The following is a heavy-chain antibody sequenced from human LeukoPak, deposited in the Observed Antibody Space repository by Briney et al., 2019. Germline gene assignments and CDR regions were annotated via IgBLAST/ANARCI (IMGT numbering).Heavy chain of an antibody. CDR3: ARVSTSVGRHGMDV. CDR1: GYSFTSYW. D-gene: IGHD1-26*01. CDR2: IYPGDSET. J-gene: IGHJ6*02. V-gene: IGHV5-51*01. Sequence: LGESLKISCKGSGYSFTSYWIGWVRQMPGKGLEWMGLIYPGDSETRYRPSFQGQVTISADLSINTAYLQLSSLKASDTAMYYCARVSTSVGRHGMDVWGQGTTVTVSS.